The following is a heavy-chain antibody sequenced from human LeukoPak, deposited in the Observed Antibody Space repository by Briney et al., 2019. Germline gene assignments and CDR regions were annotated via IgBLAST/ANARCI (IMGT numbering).Heavy chain of an antibody. Sequence: GRSLRLSCAASGFTFSSYWMSWVRQAPGKGLEWVANIKQDGSEKYYVDSVKGRFTISRDNAKNSLYLQMNSLRAEDTAVYYCARGWNVVVVAAIPPSFDYWGQGTLVTVSS. CDR2: IKQDGSEK. CDR3: ARGWNVVVVAAIPPSFDY. CDR1: GFTFSSYW. J-gene: IGHJ4*02. D-gene: IGHD2-15*01. V-gene: IGHV3-7*01.